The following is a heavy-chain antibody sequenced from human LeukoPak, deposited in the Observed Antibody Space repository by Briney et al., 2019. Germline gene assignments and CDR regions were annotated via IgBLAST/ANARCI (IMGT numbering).Heavy chain of an antibody. CDR2: ISVYNDNI. Sequence: ASVKVSCKASGYTFTSYGVSWVRQAPGQGLEWMGWISVYNDNIRYAQKFEGRVTMTTDLYTSTAYMELRSLRSDDTAVYYCARARIVVVVAATQGYFDLWGRGTLVTASS. V-gene: IGHV1-18*01. CDR3: ARARIVVVVAATQGYFDL. CDR1: GYTFTSYG. J-gene: IGHJ2*01. D-gene: IGHD2-15*01.